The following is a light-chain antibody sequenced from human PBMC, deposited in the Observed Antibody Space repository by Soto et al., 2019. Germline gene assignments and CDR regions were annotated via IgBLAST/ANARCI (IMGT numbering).Light chain of an antibody. CDR2: GAS. CDR3: QQYYSTPPYT. CDR1: QHVFSYASNANL. Sequence: DIVMTQSPESLTVSLGERATINCKSSQHVFSYASNANLLAWYQHKPGQPPKLLIYGASSRESGVPDRFSGSGSGTDFTLTISNLQAEDVAVYFCQQYYSTPPYTFGQGTRLEIK. J-gene: IGKJ2*01. V-gene: IGKV4-1*01.